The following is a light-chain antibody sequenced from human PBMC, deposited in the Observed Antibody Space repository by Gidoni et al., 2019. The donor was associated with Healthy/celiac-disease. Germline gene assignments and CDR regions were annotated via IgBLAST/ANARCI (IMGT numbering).Light chain of an antibody. CDR2: DAS. V-gene: IGKV1-5*01. CDR1: QSISSW. Sequence: DIQMTQSPSTLSASVGDRVTITCRASQSISSWLAWYQQKPGKAPELLIYDASSLESGVPSRFSGSGSVTEFTLTISSLQPDDFATYYCQQYNSYSWTFXQXTKVEIK. J-gene: IGKJ1*01. CDR3: QQYNSYSWT.